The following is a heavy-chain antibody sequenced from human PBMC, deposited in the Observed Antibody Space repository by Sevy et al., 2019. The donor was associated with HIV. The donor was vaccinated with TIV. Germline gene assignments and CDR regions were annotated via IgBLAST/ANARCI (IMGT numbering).Heavy chain of an antibody. J-gene: IGHJ4*02. D-gene: IGHD1-26*01. CDR1: GDTVSSNSAA. V-gene: IGHV6-1*01. Sequence: SQTLSLTCAISGDTVSSNSAAWNWIRQSPSRGLEWLGRTYYRSKWDNDYAISVKSRISINADTSKNQVSLQLNSVTPEDTAVYYCARDLPRRGIVGLTRRGYFDYWGQGTLVTVSS. CDR3: ARDLPRRGIVGLTRRGYFDY. CDR2: TYYRSKWDN.